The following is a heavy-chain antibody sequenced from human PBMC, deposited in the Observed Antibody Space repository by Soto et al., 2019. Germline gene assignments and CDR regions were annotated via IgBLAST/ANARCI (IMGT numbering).Heavy chain of an antibody. Sequence: SETLSLTCTVSGGSISSYYWSWIRQPPGKGLXWIXXXXYXGXAXXXXXXKSRVTISVDTSKNQFSLKMSSVTAADTAVYYCARDGFWSGRPLDYWGQGTLVTVS. J-gene: IGHJ4*02. CDR3: ARDGFWSGRPLDY. V-gene: IGHV4-59*01. CDR1: GGSISSYY. CDR2: XXYXGXA. D-gene: IGHD3-3*01.